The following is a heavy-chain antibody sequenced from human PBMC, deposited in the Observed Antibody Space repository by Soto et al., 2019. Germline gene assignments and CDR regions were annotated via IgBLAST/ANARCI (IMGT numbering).Heavy chain of an antibody. CDR1: GFTFSSYA. CDR2: ISSNGGST. V-gene: IGHV3-64*01. D-gene: IGHD1-1*01. CDR3: ARAWPERKDAFDI. Sequence: GGSLRLSCAASGFTFSSYAMHWVRQAPGKGLEYVSAISSNGGSTYYANSVKGRFTISRDNSKNTLYLQMGSLRAEDMAVYYCARAWPERKDAFDIWGQGTMVTVSS. J-gene: IGHJ3*02.